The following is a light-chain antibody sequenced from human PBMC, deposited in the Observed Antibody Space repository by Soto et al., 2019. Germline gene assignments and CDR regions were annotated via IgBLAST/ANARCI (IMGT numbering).Light chain of an antibody. V-gene: IGKV3-15*01. CDR1: QSVSSN. Sequence: EIVMTQFPATLSVSPGERATLSCRASQSVSSNLAWYQQKPGQAPRLLIYCASTRATGIPARFSGSGSGTEFTLTISSLQSEDFAVYYCQQYNNWPRWTFGQGTKVEIK. CDR2: CAS. CDR3: QQYNNWPRWT. J-gene: IGKJ1*01.